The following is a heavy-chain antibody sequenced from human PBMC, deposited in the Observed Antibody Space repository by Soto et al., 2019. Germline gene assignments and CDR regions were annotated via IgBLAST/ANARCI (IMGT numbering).Heavy chain of an antibody. CDR1: GFTFTRYS. CDR3: ARESEDIPSNFDY. V-gene: IGHV3-21*01. Sequence: EVQLVESGGGLVKPGGSLRLSCAASGFTFTRYSMNWVRQAPGKGLEWVSSISSTTNYIYYADSMKGRFTVSRDNAKNSVYLEMNSLSAEDTAVYYCARESEDIPSNFDYWGQGTLVTVSS. CDR2: ISSTTNYI. J-gene: IGHJ4*02.